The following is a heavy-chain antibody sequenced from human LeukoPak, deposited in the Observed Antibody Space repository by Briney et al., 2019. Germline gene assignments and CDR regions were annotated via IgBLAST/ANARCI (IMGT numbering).Heavy chain of an antibody. D-gene: IGHD3-16*02. CDR3: AKPPTYDYIWGSYRHFEY. J-gene: IGHJ4*02. V-gene: IGHV3-23*01. Sequence: GGSLRLSCAASGFTFHNYAMSWVRQAPGKGLEWVSILSDSGDSTYYADSVKGRFTISRDNSRNMLYLQMNSLRADDTAVYYCAKPPTYDYIWGSYRHFEYWGQGTLVTVSS. CDR2: LSDSGDST. CDR1: GFTFHNYA.